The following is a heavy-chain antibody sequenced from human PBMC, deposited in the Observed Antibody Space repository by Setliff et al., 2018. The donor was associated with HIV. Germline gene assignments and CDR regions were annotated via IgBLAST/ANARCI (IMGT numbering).Heavy chain of an antibody. CDR3: ARLSSRIGDLGPPFDY. CDR2: IYPGDSNT. CDR1: GYKFTDYW. Sequence: GESLKISCKGFGYKFTDYWVGWVRQMPGEGLEWMGVIYPGDSNTSYSPSFQGQVTISADKSISTAYLQWSSLKASDTAMYYCARLSSRIGDLGPPFDYWGQGTLVTVS. D-gene: IGHD3-16*01. J-gene: IGHJ4*02. V-gene: IGHV5-51*01.